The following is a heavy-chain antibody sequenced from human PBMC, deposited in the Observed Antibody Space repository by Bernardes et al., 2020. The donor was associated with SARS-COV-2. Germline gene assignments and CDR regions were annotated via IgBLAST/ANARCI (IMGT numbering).Heavy chain of an antibody. V-gene: IGHV4-59*01. CDR2: IYYSGST. D-gene: IGHD2-2*01. CDR1: GGSISSYY. Sequence: SETLSLTCTVSGGSISSYYWSWIRQPPGKGLEWIGYIYYSGSTNYNPSLKSRVTISVDTSKNQFSLKLSSVTAADTAVYYCARDSGCSSTSCYLSFRYFDYWGQGTLVTVSS. CDR3: ARDSGCSSTSCYLSFRYFDY. J-gene: IGHJ4*02.